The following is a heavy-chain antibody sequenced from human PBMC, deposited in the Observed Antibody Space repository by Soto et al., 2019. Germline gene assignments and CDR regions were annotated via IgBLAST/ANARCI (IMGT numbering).Heavy chain of an antibody. CDR2: IIPILGIA. D-gene: IGHD6-19*01. Sequence: QVQLVQSGAEVKKPGSSVKVSCKASGGTFSSYTISWVRQAPGQGLEWMGRIIPILGIANYAQKFQGRATITADKSTSTAYMELSSLRSEDTAVYYCARDKRIAVAGTPYYYYGMDVWGQGTTVTVSS. CDR1: GGTFSSYT. V-gene: IGHV1-69*08. CDR3: ARDKRIAVAGTPYYYYGMDV. J-gene: IGHJ6*02.